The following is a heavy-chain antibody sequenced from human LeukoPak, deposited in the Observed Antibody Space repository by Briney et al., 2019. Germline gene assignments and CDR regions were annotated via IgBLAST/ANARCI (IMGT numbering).Heavy chain of an antibody. J-gene: IGHJ4*02. Sequence: AGGSLRLSCAASGFTFDDYGMSWVRQAPGKGLEWVSGINWNGGSTGYADSVKGRFTISRDNAKNSLYLQMNSLRAVDTALYYCARDQFGVIIVTSQYYFDYWGQGTLVTVSS. CDR3: ARDQFGVIIVTSQYYFDY. D-gene: IGHD3-3*01. CDR2: INWNGGST. V-gene: IGHV3-20*04. CDR1: GFTFDDYG.